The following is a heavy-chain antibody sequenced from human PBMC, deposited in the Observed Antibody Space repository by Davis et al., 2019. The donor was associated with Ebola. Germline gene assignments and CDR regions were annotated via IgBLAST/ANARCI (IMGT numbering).Heavy chain of an antibody. CDR2: IYKSGKT. V-gene: IGHV4-30-4*01. J-gene: IGHJ5*02. CDR1: GGSISSGDYY. Sequence: SETLSLTCTVSGGSISSGDYYWSWIRQAPGKGLEWIGYIYKSGKTYFNPSLESRVTMPVDTSKNQFSLKLSSVTAADTAVYYCARSGGHNWFDPWGQGTLVTVSS. D-gene: IGHD3-16*01. CDR3: ARSGGHNWFDP.